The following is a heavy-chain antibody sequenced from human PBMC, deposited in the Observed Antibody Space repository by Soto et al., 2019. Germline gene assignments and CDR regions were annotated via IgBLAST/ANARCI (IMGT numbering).Heavy chain of an antibody. CDR3: ARDGKAAAGTDYYYYYGMDV. J-gene: IGHJ6*02. V-gene: IGHV4-59*01. Sequence: QVQLQESGPGLVKPSETLSLTCTVSGGSISSYYWSWIRQPPGKGLEWIGYIYYSASTNYNPSLKGRVTIPVDTSNNQFSLKLSSVPAADTAVYYCARDGKAAAGTDYYYYYGMDVWGQGTTVTVSS. D-gene: IGHD6-13*01. CDR1: GGSISSYY. CDR2: IYYSAST.